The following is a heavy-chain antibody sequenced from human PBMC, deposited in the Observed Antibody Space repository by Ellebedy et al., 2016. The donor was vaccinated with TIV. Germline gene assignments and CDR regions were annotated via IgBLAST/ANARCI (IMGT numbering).Heavy chain of an antibody. CDR1: EFTVDNNY. CDR2: IYSGGTT. D-gene: IGHD1-1*01. Sequence: PGGSLRLSCAASEFTVDNNYMAWVRQAPGKGLEWVSFIYSGGTTYYADSVRGRFTISRDSSKNTVYLQMNSRRGEDTAVYYCARRDRVVGTDYWGQGTLVTVSS. V-gene: IGHV3-53*01. J-gene: IGHJ4*02. CDR3: ARRDRVVGTDY.